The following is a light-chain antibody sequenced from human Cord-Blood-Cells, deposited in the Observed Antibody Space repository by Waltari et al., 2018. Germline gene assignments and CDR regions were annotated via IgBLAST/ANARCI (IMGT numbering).Light chain of an antibody. CDR1: SLRSSY. CDR3: NSRHSSGNPFV. Sequence: SSELTQDPAVSVALGQTVRITCQGDSLRSSYASWYQQKPGQAPVLVIYGKNNRPSGIPDRFSGSSSGNTASLTITGAQAEDEADYYCNSRHSSGNPFVFGTGTKVTVL. V-gene: IGLV3-19*01. J-gene: IGLJ1*01. CDR2: GKN.